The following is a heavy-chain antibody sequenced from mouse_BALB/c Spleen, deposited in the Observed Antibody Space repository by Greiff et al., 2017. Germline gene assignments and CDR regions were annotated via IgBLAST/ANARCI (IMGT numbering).Heavy chain of an antibody. CDR3: ARGGGYYGSSYERGAMDY. J-gene: IGHJ4*01. Sequence: VQLQESGPELVKPGASVKISCKASGYSFTSYYIHWVKQRPGQGLEWIGWIFPGSGNTKYNEKFKGKATLTADTSSSTAYMQLSSLTSEDSAVYFCARGGGYYGSSYERGAMDYWGQGTSVTVSS. V-gene: IGHV1-66*01. CDR1: GYSFTSYY. D-gene: IGHD1-1*01. CDR2: IFPGSGNT.